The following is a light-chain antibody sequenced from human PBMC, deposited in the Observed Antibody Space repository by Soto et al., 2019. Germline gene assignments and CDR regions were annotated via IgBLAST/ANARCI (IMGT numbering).Light chain of an antibody. V-gene: IGKV1-9*01. Sequence: IELTQSPSSLSASVGDRVTITCRASEGIARYLAWYQQKPGKAPKILIYTASTLQSGVPSRFSGSGSGTEFTLTISCLQPEDFATYYCQKLNSYPLPFGQGTRLEIK. CDR2: TAS. J-gene: IGKJ5*01. CDR3: QKLNSYPLP. CDR1: EGIARY.